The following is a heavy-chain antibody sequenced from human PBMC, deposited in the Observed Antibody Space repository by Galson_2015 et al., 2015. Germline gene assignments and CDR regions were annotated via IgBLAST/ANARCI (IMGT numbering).Heavy chain of an antibody. V-gene: IGHV3-33*01. J-gene: IGHJ4*02. CDR1: GFTFSSYG. CDR3: ARESASSGWYYFDY. CDR2: IWYDGSNK. Sequence: SLRLSCAASGFTFSSYGMHWVRQAPGKGLEWVAVIWYDGSNKYYADSVKGRFTISRDNSKNTLYLQMNSLRAEDTAVYYCARESASSGWYYFDYWGQGTLVTVSS. D-gene: IGHD6-19*01.